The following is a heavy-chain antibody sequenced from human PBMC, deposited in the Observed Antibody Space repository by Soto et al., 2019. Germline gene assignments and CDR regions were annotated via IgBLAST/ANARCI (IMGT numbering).Heavy chain of an antibody. CDR2: IYHSGST. CDR3: ARGGSGQWLPPSIYYYGMDV. Sequence: QVQLQESGPGLVKPSGTLSLTCAVSGGSISSSNWWSWVRQPPGKGLEWIGEIYHSGSTNYNPSLKILVTISVDKSKNQFSLELSSVTAADTAVYYCARGGSGQWLPPSIYYYGMDVWGQGTTVTVSS. CDR1: GGSISSSNW. V-gene: IGHV4-4*02. J-gene: IGHJ6*02. D-gene: IGHD6-19*01.